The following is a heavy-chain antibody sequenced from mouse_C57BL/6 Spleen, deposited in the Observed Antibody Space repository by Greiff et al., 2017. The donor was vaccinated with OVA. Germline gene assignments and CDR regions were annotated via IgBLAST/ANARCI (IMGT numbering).Heavy chain of an antibody. J-gene: IGHJ1*03. Sequence: QVQLQQSGPELVKPGASVKISCKASGYAFSSSWMNWVKQRPGKGLEWIGRIYPGDGDTNYNGKFKGKATLTADKSSSTAYMQLSSLTSEDSAVYFCARSAGSSSWYFDVWGTGTTVTVSS. CDR2: IYPGDGDT. V-gene: IGHV1-82*01. CDR1: GYAFSSSW. CDR3: ARSAGSSSWYFDV. D-gene: IGHD1-1*01.